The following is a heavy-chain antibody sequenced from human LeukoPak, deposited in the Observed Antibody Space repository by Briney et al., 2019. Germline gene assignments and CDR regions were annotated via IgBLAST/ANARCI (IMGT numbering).Heavy chain of an antibody. CDR2: ISYDGSNK. CDR3: ARDRYDFWSGYGPFAY. Sequence: GGSLRLSCAASGFTFSSYGMHWVRQAPGKGLEWVAVISYDGSNKYYADSVKGRFTISRDNSKNSLYLQMNSLRAEDTAVYYCARDRYDFWSGYGPFAYWGQGTLVTVSS. V-gene: IGHV3-30*03. CDR1: GFTFSSYG. J-gene: IGHJ4*02. D-gene: IGHD3-3*01.